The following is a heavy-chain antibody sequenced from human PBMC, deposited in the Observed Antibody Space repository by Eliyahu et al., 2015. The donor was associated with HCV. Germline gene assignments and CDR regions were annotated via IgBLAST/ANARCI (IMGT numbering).Heavy chain of an antibody. J-gene: IGHJ5*02. CDR2: IYYSGST. CDR1: XGSIXSSSYY. V-gene: IGHV4-39*01. Sequence: QLQLQESGPGLVKPSETLSLTCTVSXGSIXSSSYYWGWIRQPPGKRLEWIGSIYYSGSTYYNPSLKSRVTISVDTSKNQFSLKLSSVTAADTAVYYCARLPEYCSGGSCSNWFDPWGQGTLVTVSS. CDR3: ARLPEYCSGGSCSNWFDP. D-gene: IGHD2-15*01.